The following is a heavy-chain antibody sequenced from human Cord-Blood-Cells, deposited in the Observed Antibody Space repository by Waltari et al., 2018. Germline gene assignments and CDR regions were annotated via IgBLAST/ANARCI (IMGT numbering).Heavy chain of an antibody. Sequence: QVQLVQSGAEVQKPGSSVMVSCKASGGTFSSHAINRVRQAPGQGLGWMGGIIPIFGRANYAQKFQGRVTITAVKSTSTAYMGLSSLRSEDTAVYYCARDRTLNRGFRRYFDLWGRGTLVTVSS. J-gene: IGHJ2*01. V-gene: IGHV1-69*06. CDR1: GGTFSSHA. D-gene: IGHD7-27*01. CDR3: ARDRTLNRGFRRYFDL. CDR2: IIPIFGRA.